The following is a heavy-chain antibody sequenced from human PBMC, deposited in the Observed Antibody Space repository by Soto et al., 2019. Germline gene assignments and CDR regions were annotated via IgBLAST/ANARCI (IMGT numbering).Heavy chain of an antibody. CDR3: AKVGSSWYRGETYYNYGMDV. V-gene: IGHV3-23*01. D-gene: IGHD6-13*01. CDR2: IGSSGVSSTI. J-gene: IGHJ6*02. CDR1: GFTFSNYA. Sequence: GGSLRLSCAVSGFTFSNYAMTWVRQAPGKGLEWVSAIGSSGVSSTIYYADSVKGRFTISRDNSKNTLYLQMDSLRAEDTAVYYCAKVGSSWYRGETYYNYGMDVWGQGTTVTVSS.